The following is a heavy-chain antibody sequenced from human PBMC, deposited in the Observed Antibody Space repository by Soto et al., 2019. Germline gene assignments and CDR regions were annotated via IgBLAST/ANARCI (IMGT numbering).Heavy chain of an antibody. Sequence: SETLSLTCSVSGDSIRGRNYYWGWMRQPPGKGLEWIVSRYDDESTFYNPSLKRRVHVSVDTSKNQFSLKLTSVTAADTAVYYCAKDRGGGWVIDYWGQGTQVTVSS. CDR2: RYDDEST. J-gene: IGHJ4*02. CDR1: GDSIRGRNYY. D-gene: IGHD6-19*01. V-gene: IGHV4-39*07. CDR3: AKDRGGGWVIDY.